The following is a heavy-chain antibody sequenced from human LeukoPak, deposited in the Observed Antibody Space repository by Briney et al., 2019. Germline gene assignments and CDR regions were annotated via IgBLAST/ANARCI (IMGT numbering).Heavy chain of an antibody. CDR2: ISGSGGST. D-gene: IGHD2-2*01. Sequence: GGSLRLSCAASGFTFRSHAMSWVRQAPGKGLEWVSGISGSGGSTYYADSVKGRLTISRDNSKTTLYLQMNSLRAEDTAVYYCVRGQVVVVPTATTLYYYGMDVWGQGTTVTVSS. J-gene: IGHJ6*02. CDR1: GFTFRSHA. V-gene: IGHV3-23*01. CDR3: VRGQVVVVPTATTLYYYGMDV.